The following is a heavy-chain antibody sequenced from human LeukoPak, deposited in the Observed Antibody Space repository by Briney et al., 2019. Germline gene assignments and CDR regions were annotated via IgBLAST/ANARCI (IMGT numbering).Heavy chain of an antibody. Sequence: GGSLRLSCAASGFTFSSYAMHWVRQAPGKGLEWVAVISYDGSNKYYADSVKGRFTISGDNSKNTLYLQMNSLRAEDTAVYYCARGPLFTMVRGVDHFDYWGQGTLVTVSS. V-gene: IGHV3-30*04. J-gene: IGHJ4*02. CDR1: GFTFSSYA. CDR3: ARGPLFTMVRGVDHFDY. D-gene: IGHD3-10*01. CDR2: ISYDGSNK.